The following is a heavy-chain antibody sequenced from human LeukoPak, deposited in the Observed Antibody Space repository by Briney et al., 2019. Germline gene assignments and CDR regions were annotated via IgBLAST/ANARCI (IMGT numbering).Heavy chain of an antibody. CDR2: IYYSGST. CDR3: ARVGWSYAFDI. D-gene: IGHD3-3*01. CDR1: GGSISSYY. Sequence: SGTLSLTCTVSGGSISSYYWSWIRQPPGKGLEWIGYIYYSGSTNYNPSLKSRVTISVDTSKNQFSLKLSSVTAADTAVYYCARVGWSYAFDIWGQGTMVTVSS. V-gene: IGHV4-59*01. J-gene: IGHJ3*02.